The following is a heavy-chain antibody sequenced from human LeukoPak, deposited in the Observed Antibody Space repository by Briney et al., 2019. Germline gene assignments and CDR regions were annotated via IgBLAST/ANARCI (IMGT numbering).Heavy chain of an antibody. CDR3: ARGRGYGAYDWNDY. D-gene: IGHD5-12*01. J-gene: IGHJ4*02. CDR1: GFPVSNNY. CDR2: NHSGGAT. V-gene: IGHV3-53*01. Sequence: GRSLRLSCAASGFPVSNNYMSWVRQAPGKGLEWVSVNHSGGATYYADSVKGRFTISRDSSKNTLYLQMNNLRAEDTAVYYCARGRGYGAYDWNDYWGQGTLVTVSS.